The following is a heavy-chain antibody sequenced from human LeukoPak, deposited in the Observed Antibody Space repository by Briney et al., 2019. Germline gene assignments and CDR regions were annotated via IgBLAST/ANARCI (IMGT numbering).Heavy chain of an antibody. V-gene: IGHV1-46*01. Sequence: ASVKVSCKASGYTFTGYYIHWVRQAPGQGLEWMGIINPSGGSTSYAQKFQGRVTMTRDMSTSTVYMELSSLRSEDTAVYYCARVRELALFDYWGQGTLVTVSS. D-gene: IGHD1-26*01. CDR1: GYTFTGYY. CDR3: ARVRELALFDY. J-gene: IGHJ4*02. CDR2: INPSGGST.